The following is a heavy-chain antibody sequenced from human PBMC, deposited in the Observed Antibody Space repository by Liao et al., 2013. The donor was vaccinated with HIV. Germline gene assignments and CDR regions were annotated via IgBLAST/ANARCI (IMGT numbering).Heavy chain of an antibody. J-gene: IGHJ5*02. Sequence: QVQLQQWGAGLLKPSETLSLTCAVYGGSFSGYYWSWIRQPPGKGLEWIGEINHSGSTNYNPSLKSRVTISVDTSKNQFSLKLSSVTAADSAVYYCARALPAKGGSGFFVAFDPWGQGNLVTVSS. D-gene: IGHD2-21*01. V-gene: IGHV4-34*01. CDR3: ARALPAKGGSGFFVAFDP. CDR1: GGSFSGYY. CDR2: INHSGST.